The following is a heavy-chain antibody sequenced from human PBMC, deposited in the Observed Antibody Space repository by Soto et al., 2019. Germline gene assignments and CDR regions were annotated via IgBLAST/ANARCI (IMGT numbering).Heavy chain of an antibody. J-gene: IGHJ3*02. V-gene: IGHV3-33*01. Sequence: QVQLVESGGGVVQPGRSLRLSCAASGFTFSSYGMHWVRQAPGKGLEWVAVIWYDGSNKYYADSVKGRFTISRDNSKNTLYLKRNSLRAEDTAVYYCATTQMGNAFDIWGQGTMVTVSS. CDR1: GFTFSSYG. CDR3: ATTQMGNAFDI. CDR2: IWYDGSNK. D-gene: IGHD1-26*01.